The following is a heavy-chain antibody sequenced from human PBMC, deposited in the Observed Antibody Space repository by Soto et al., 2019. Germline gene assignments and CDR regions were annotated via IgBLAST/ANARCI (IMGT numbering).Heavy chain of an antibody. CDR2: ISGSGGST. CDR1: GFTFSSYA. D-gene: IGHD3-10*01. CDR3: AKDRNYGSGSYIGSFDY. Sequence: PGGSLRLSCAASGFTFSSYAMRWVRQAPGKGLEWVSAISGSGGSTYYADSVKGRFTISRDNSKNTLYLQMNSLRAEDTAVYYCAKDRNYGSGSYIGSFDYWGQGTLVTVSS. V-gene: IGHV3-23*01. J-gene: IGHJ4*02.